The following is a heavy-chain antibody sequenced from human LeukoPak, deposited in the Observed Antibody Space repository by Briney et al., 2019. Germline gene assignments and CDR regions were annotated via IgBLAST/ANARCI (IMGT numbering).Heavy chain of an antibody. V-gene: IGHV4-34*01. CDR1: GGSFSGYY. Sequence: SETLSLTCAVYGGSFSGYYWSWIRQPPGKGLEWIGEINHSGSTNYNPSLKSRVTISVDTSKNQFSLKLSSVTAADTAVYYCARHVRFWANDAFDIWGQGTMVTVSS. J-gene: IGHJ3*02. D-gene: IGHD5-24*01. CDR3: ARHVRFWANDAFDI. CDR2: INHSGST.